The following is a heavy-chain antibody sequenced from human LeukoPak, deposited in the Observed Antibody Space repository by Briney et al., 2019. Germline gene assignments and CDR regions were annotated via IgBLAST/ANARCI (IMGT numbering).Heavy chain of an antibody. V-gene: IGHV4-4*07. Sequence: KSSETLSLTCTVSGVSVTTYYWSWIRQPAGKGLEWIGRIYTGGSTYYNPSLKSRVTISVDTSKNQFSLKLSSVTAADTAVYFCAGGIWGSLRYFDQPPYYFDYWGQGTLVTVSS. CDR2: IYTGGST. J-gene: IGHJ4*02. D-gene: IGHD3-9*01. CDR3: AGGIWGSLRYFDQPPYYFDY. CDR1: GVSVTTYY.